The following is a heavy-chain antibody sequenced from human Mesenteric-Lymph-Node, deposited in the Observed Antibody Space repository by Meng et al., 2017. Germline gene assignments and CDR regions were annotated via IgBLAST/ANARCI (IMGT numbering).Heavy chain of an antibody. Sequence: QVLLLQSGAEVQKPGALVKVSCKASGYTFTSYGISWVRQAPGQGLEWMGWISAYNGNTNYAQKLQGRVTMTTDTSTSTAYMELRSLRSDDTAVYYCARVTGSPRYSSGWYPYYFDYWGQGTLVTVSS. J-gene: IGHJ4*02. CDR3: ARVTGSPRYSSGWYPYYFDY. V-gene: IGHV1-18*01. CDR1: GYTFTSYG. D-gene: IGHD6-19*01. CDR2: ISAYNGNT.